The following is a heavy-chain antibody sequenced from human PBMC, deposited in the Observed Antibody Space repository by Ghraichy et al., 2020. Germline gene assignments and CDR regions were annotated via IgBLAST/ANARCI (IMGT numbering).Heavy chain of an antibody. CDR2: IYYNANT. CDR1: GGSVNRRSYY. V-gene: IGHV4-39*07. D-gene: IGHD1-26*01. J-gene: IGHJ6*04. CDR3: ARGPAGSGSSPYYYYYYGMDV. Sequence: SETLSLTCAVSGGSVNRRSYYCGWIRLPPGKGLEWLGTIYYNANTYYSPSLKSRVTISVDTSQNQLSLKLTSVTAADTAVYYCARGPAGSGSSPYYYYYYGMDVWGIGTTVTVSS.